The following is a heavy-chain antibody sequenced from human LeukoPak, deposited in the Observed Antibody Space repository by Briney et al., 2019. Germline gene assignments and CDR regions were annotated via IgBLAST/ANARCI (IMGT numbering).Heavy chain of an antibody. D-gene: IGHD3-22*01. J-gene: IGHJ1*01. CDR3: ASALYFYGSSGSYPRFQI. Sequence: GESLKISCKAPGYTLTSHWIGWARQMPGKGLEWMGIIFPGDSGTRYSPSFQGQVTISADKSISTAYLQWSSLKASDTAMYYCASALYFYGSSGSYPRFQIWGQGTLVTVSS. CDR2: IFPGDSGT. CDR1: GYTLTSHW. V-gene: IGHV5-51*01.